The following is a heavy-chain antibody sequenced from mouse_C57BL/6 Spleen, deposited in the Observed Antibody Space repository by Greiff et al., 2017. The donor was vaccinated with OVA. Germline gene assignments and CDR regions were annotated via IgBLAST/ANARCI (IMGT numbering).Heavy chain of an antibody. CDR3: ARNHDYYGSSYNYFDY. D-gene: IGHD1-1*01. Sequence: VQLQQSGPGLVQPSQSLSITCTVSGFSLTSYGVHWVRQSPGKGLEWLGVIWSGGSTDYNAAFISRLSISKDNSRSQVFFKMNSLQADDTAIYYCARNHDYYGSSYNYFDYWGQGTTLTVSS. CDR2: IWSGGST. CDR1: GFSLTSYG. J-gene: IGHJ2*01. V-gene: IGHV2-2*01.